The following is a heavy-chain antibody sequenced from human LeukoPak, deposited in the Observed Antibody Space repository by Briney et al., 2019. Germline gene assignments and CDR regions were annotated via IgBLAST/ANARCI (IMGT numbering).Heavy chain of an antibody. V-gene: IGHV1-69*04. J-gene: IGHJ3*02. CDR2: IIPILGTA. CDR3: ARLVVAATEDAFDI. CDR1: GGTFSSYA. D-gene: IGHD2-15*01. Sequence: GASVKVSCKASGGTFSSYAISWVRQAPGQGLAWMGRIIPILGTANYAQKFQGRVTITADKSTSTAYMELSSLRSEDTAVYYCARLVVAATEDAFDIWGQGTMVTVSS.